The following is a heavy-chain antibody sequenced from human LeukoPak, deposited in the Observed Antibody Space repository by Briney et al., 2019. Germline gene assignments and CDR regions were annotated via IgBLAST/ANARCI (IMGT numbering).Heavy chain of an antibody. CDR1: GFTVSSNY. CDR2: IKHDGGVK. D-gene: IGHD6-13*01. CDR3: AKDSYSKGDY. J-gene: IGHJ4*02. V-gene: IGHV3-7*01. Sequence: GGSLRLSCAASGFTVSSNYMSWVRQAPGKGLEWVANIKHDGGVKNYVDSAKGRFTISRDNAKNSLYLQMNSLRAEDTAVYYCAKDSYSKGDYWGQGTLVTVSS.